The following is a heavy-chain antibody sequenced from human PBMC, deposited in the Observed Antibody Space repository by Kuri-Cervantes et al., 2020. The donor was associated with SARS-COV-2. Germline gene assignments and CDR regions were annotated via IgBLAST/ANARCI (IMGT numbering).Heavy chain of an antibody. CDR3: ASFTPTEDLYHYYYAMDI. CDR1: GGAFSSAI. Sequence: SVKVSCKASGGAFSSAIISWVRQAPGQGLEWMGGIMPALGMPNLAQKFRDRVTITADTSTTTAYLQLSGLRSEDTAVYYCASFTPTEDLYHYYYAMDIWGQGTTVTVSS. CDR2: IMPALGMP. J-gene: IGHJ6*02. V-gene: IGHV1-69*10. D-gene: IGHD1-1*01.